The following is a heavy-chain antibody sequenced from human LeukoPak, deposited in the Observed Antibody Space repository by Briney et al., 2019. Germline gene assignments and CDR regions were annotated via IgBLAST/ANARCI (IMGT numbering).Heavy chain of an antibody. Sequence: GGSLRLSCAASGFTFSSFAMIWVRQAPGKGLQWVSVIGSDSGAIQYADSVKGRFTISRDNSKNTLFLQMNSLGADDTAVYYCAKAELGVDTFFDYWGQGTLVTVSS. D-gene: IGHD3-3*01. CDR3: AKAELGVDTFFDY. V-gene: IGHV3-23*01. J-gene: IGHJ4*02. CDR1: GFTFSSFA. CDR2: IGSDSGAI.